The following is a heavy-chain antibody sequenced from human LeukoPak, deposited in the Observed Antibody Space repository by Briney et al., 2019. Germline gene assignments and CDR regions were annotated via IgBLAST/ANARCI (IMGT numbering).Heavy chain of an antibody. V-gene: IGHV4-4*07. CDR1: GDSISSYY. J-gene: IGHJ3*02. CDR2: IYSTGST. D-gene: IGHD3-3*01. Sequence: SETLSLTCTVSGDSISSYYCNSITQPAGKGLEYIGRIYSTGSTNYNPSLKSRVTMSVDTSKNHFSLKLSSVTAADTTVYYCATTTSILAFDIWGQGTMVTVSS. CDR3: ATTTSILAFDI.